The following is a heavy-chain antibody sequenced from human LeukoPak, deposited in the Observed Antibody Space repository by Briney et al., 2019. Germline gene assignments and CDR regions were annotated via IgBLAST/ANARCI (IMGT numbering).Heavy chain of an antibody. Sequence: VASVKVSCKASGGTFGSYAISWVRQAPGQGLEWMGRIIPIFGTANYAQKFQGRVTITTDESTSTAYMELSSLRSEDTAVYYCARTITGTTWSAWFDPWGQGTLVTVSS. CDR2: IIPIFGTA. V-gene: IGHV1-69*05. CDR1: GGTFGSYA. J-gene: IGHJ5*02. D-gene: IGHD1-7*01. CDR3: ARTITGTTWSAWFDP.